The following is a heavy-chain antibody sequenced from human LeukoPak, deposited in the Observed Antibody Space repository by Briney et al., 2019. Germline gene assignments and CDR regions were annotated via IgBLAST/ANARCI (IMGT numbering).Heavy chain of an antibody. V-gene: IGHV4-4*07. D-gene: IGHD2-2*02. J-gene: IGHJ4*02. Sequence: SETLSLTCTVSGGSISSYYWSWNRQPAGKGLEWIGRIYTSGSTNYNPSLKSRVTMSVDTSKNQFSLKLSSVTAADTAVYYCARVVDCSSTSCYSFDYWGQGTLVTVSS. CDR1: GGSISSYY. CDR2: IYTSGST. CDR3: ARVVDCSSTSCYSFDY.